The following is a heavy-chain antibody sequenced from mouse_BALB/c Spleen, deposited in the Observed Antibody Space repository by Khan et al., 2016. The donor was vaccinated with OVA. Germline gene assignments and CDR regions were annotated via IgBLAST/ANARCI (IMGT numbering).Heavy chain of an antibody. CDR3: ARSTWYFDF. J-gene: IGHJ1*01. Sequence: QGKEYGPELEKPGASVKISCKASGYSFTGYNMNWVKQSNGKSLEWIGNIDPYYGGISYNQKFKGKATLTVDKSSSTAYMQLKSLTSEDSAVYYGARSTWYFDFWGAGTTVTVSS. CDR2: IDPYYGGI. CDR1: GYSFTGYN. V-gene: IGHV1-39*01.